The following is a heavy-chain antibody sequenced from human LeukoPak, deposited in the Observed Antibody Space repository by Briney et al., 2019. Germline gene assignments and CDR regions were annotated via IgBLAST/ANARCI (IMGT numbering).Heavy chain of an antibody. CDR1: GFTFSSYA. D-gene: IGHD6-13*01. CDR2: ISGSGGST. V-gene: IGHV3-23*01. CDR3: AKGRAAAAGTFYFDY. Sequence: GGSLRLSCAASGFTFSSYAMSWVRQAPGKGLEWVSAISGSGGSTHYADSVKGRFTISRDNSKNTLYLQMNSLRAEDTAVYYCAKGRAAAAGTFYFDYWGQGTLVTVSS. J-gene: IGHJ4*02.